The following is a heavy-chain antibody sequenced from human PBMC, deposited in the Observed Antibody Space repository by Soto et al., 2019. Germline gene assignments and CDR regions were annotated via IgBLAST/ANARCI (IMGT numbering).Heavy chain of an antibody. J-gene: IGHJ6*02. Sequence: GGSLRLSCAAPGFTVSSNFMSWVRQAPGKGLEWVLVIYSCGSTYYADFVKGRFTISRDISSNSLFLQMNSLRVDDTAVYYCARARVGLLGYCSSTSCAGMDVWGQGTTVTVSS. CDR1: GFTVSSNF. CDR2: IYSCGST. V-gene: IGHV3-66*01. CDR3: ARARVGLLGYCSSTSCAGMDV. D-gene: IGHD2-2*01.